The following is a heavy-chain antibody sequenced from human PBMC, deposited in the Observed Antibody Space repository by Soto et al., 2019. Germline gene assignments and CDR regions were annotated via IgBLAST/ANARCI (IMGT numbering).Heavy chain of an antibody. Sequence: EVQLLESGGGLVQPGGSLRLSCAASGFTFSSYAMSWVRQAPGKGLERVSAIRGSGGSTYYADSVKGRFTISRDNSKNTLYLQMTSLRAEDTAVYYCAKGRGYCSSTRCYVGSDYWGQGALVTVSS. CDR2: IRGSGGST. CDR1: GFTFSSYA. V-gene: IGHV3-23*01. D-gene: IGHD2-2*01. J-gene: IGHJ4*02. CDR3: AKGRGYCSSTRCYVGSDY.